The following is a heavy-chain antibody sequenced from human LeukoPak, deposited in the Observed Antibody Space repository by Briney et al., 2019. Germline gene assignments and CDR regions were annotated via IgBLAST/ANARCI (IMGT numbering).Heavy chain of an antibody. Sequence: SETLSLTCTVSGGSFSSYYWSWIRQPPGKRLEWIGYIYYSGSTNYNPSLKGRVTMSLDTSKNQFSLKLRSVTAADTAVYYCATRPKFMSTYFDLWGRGTLVTVSS. CDR3: ATRPKFMSTYFDL. CDR2: IYYSGST. J-gene: IGHJ2*01. V-gene: IGHV4-59*12. CDR1: GGSFSSYY. D-gene: IGHD5/OR15-5a*01.